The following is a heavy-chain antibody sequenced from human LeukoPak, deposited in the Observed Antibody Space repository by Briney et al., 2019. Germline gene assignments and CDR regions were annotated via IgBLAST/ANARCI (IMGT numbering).Heavy chain of an antibody. CDR3: GGTQQRYYYGMDV. D-gene: IGHD1-7*01. J-gene: IGHJ6*02. CDR1: GGTFSSYA. CDR2: IIPIFGTA. Sequence: ASVKVSCKASGGTFSSYAISWVRQAPGQGLEWMGGIIPIFGTANYAQKFQGRVTITADESTSTAYMELSSLRFEGTAVYYCGGTQQRYYYGMDVWGQGTTVTVSS. V-gene: IGHV1-69*13.